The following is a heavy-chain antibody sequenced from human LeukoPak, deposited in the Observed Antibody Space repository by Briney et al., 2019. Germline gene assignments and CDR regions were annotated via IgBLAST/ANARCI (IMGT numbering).Heavy chain of an antibody. CDR1: GFTFSSYA. CDR3: AKTGRRDSSGYYYVSCYYYYMDV. CDR2: ISGSGGST. V-gene: IGHV3-23*01. D-gene: IGHD3-22*01. J-gene: IGHJ6*03. Sequence: GGSLRLSCAASGFTFSSYAMSWVRQAPGKGLEWVSAISGSGGSTYYADSVKGRFTISRDNSKNTLYLQMNSLRAEDTAVYYCAKTGRRDSSGYYYVSCYYYYMDVWGKGTTVTVSS.